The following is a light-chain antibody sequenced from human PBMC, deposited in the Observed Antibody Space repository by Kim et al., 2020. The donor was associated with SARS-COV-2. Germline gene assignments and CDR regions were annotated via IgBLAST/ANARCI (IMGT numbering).Light chain of an antibody. CDR1: SSDIGSHHY. CDR3: SSDAGRSIYV. Sequence: QSALTQPASVSGSPGQLITISCTGTSSDIGSHHYVSWYQQHPGKTPTLIIYDVSKRPSGVSNRFSGSKSGNTAALTISGLQTEDEADYYCSSDAGRSIYVFGSGTKVTVL. J-gene: IGLJ1*01. CDR2: DVS. V-gene: IGLV2-14*03.